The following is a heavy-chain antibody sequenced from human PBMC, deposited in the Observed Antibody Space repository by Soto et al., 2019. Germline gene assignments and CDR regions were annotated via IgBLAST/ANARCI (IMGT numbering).Heavy chain of an antibody. CDR1: GLTFSSYA. CDR3: AKDALAYYDFWS. V-gene: IGHV3-23*01. J-gene: IGHJ4*02. CDR2: ISNSGRST. D-gene: IGHD3-3*01. Sequence: GGSLRLSCAASGLTFSSYAMSWVRQAPGKGLEWVSHISNSGRSTRYADSVKGRFTISRDNSKNTLYLQMNSLRAEDTAIYYCAKDALAYYDFWSWGQGTLVTVSS.